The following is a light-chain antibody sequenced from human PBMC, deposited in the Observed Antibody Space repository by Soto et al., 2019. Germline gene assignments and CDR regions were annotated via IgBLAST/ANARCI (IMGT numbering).Light chain of an antibody. CDR3: SSYTTTSRVV. CDR2: EVN. CDR1: SSDLGAYNY. J-gene: IGLJ2*01. Sequence: QSALTQPASVSGSPGQSITISCTGTSSDLGAYNYVSWYQQHPGKAPKLMIYEVNNRPSGVSNRFSGSKSGNTASLTISGLQAEDEADYYCSSYTTTSRVVFGGGTKLTVL. V-gene: IGLV2-14*01.